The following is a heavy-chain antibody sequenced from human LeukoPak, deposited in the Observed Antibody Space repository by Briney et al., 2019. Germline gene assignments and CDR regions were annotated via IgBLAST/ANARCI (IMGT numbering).Heavy chain of an antibody. J-gene: IGHJ4*02. CDR1: GGTFSSYA. Sequence: SVKVSCKASGGTFSSYACSWVRQAPGQGLEWMGGIIPIFGTANYAQKFQGRVTITTDEPTSTAYMELSSLRSEDTAVYYCARAGIVGANGPFDYWGQGTLVTVSS. CDR2: IIPIFGTA. D-gene: IGHD1-26*01. CDR3: ARAGIVGANGPFDY. V-gene: IGHV1-69*05.